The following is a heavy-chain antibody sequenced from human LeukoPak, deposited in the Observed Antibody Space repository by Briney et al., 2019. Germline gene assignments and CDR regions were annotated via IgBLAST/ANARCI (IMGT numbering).Heavy chain of an antibody. CDR1: GFSIKSYS. CDR2: ISSSGGYI. CDR3: ARLRDTVTSASDY. Sequence: PGGSLRVSCAASGFSIKSYSMTWVRQAPGKGLEWVATISSSGGYIYYADSEKGRFTISRDTVQNSLFLQLNSLRVEDTAVYNCARLRDTVTSASDYWGQGTLVTVSS. J-gene: IGHJ4*02. D-gene: IGHD5-18*01. V-gene: IGHV3-21*01.